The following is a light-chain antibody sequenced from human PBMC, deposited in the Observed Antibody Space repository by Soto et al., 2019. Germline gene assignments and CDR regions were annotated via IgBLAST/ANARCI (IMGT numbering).Light chain of an antibody. CDR2: GAS. CDR3: QQYNNWPTKT. J-gene: IGKJ1*01. V-gene: IGKV3-15*01. Sequence: EIVMTQSPATLSVSPGERATLSCRASQSVSNKLAWFQQKPDQAPRLIIYGASTRANGIPARFSGSGSGTELTLTISSLQSEDFAVYGCQQYNNWPTKTFGQGTKVDIK. CDR1: QSVSNK.